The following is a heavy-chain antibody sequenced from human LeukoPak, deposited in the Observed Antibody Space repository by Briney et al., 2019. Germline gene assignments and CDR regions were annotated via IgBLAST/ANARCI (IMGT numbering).Heavy chain of an antibody. CDR2: IIPIFGTA. V-gene: IGHV1-69*13. D-gene: IGHD3-22*01. J-gene: IGHJ6*03. CDR1: GGTFSSYA. Sequence: ASVKVSCKASGGTFSSYAISWVRQAPGQGLEWMGGIIPIFGTANYAQKFQGRVTITADESTSTAYMELSSLRSEDTAVHYCARCREVVVIMGAYYYYYMDVWGKGTTVTVSS. CDR3: ARCREVVVIMGAYYYYYMDV.